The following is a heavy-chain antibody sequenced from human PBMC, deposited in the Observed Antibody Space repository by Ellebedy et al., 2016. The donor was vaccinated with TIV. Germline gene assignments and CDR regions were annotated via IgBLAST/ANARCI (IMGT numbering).Heavy chain of an antibody. V-gene: IGHV3-48*02. Sequence: GESLKISCAASGFTFSDYSMNWVRQAPGKGLEWVSYISTDSSIIYYVDSVKGRFTISRDSARSSLYLQMNSLRDEDTAVYYCVRKFPGAGGIDYWGQGTLVTVSS. D-gene: IGHD2-8*02. CDR2: ISTDSSII. CDR1: GFTFSDYS. J-gene: IGHJ4*02. CDR3: VRKFPGAGGIDY.